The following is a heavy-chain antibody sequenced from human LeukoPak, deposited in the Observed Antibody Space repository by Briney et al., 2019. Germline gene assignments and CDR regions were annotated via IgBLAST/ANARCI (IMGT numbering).Heavy chain of an antibody. CDR3: ARDRVYSSSVPDY. D-gene: IGHD6-13*01. CDR1: GFTFSNYA. J-gene: IGHJ4*02. Sequence: GGSLRLYCAASGFTFSNYAMSWVRQAPGKGLEWVSGISGSGESAYYADSVKGRFTISRDNSKNTPYLQMNSLRAEDTAVYYCARDRVYSSSVPDYWGQGTLVTVSS. CDR2: ISGSGESA. V-gene: IGHV3-23*01.